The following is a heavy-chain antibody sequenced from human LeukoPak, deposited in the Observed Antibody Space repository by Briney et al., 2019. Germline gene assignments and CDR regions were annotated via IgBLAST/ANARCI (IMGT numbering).Heavy chain of an antibody. V-gene: IGHV3-74*01. CDR2: INSDGSRT. Sequence: GGSLRLSCAASGFTFSTYWMHWVRQAPGKGLVWVSRINSDGSRTTYADSVKGRFTISRDNSKNTLYLQMNSLRAEDTAVYYCARSVEVATGCDYWGQGTLVTVSS. J-gene: IGHJ4*02. CDR3: ARSVEVATGCDY. CDR1: GFTFSTYW. D-gene: IGHD5-12*01.